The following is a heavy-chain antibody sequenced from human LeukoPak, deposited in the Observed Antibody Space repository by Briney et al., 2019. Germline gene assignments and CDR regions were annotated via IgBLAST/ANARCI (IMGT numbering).Heavy chain of an antibody. Sequence: PSETLSLTCTVSGASVSSGTYYWSWIRQPPGEGLEWIGYVRSSGSTNYNPSLKSRVAILVDTPKNQFTLKLSSVTAADTAVYYCARDSYRSGSGYDFWGQGTPVTVSS. J-gene: IGHJ4*02. D-gene: IGHD5-12*01. CDR1: GASVSSGTYY. CDR3: ARDSYRSGSGYDF. V-gene: IGHV4-61*01. CDR2: VRSSGST.